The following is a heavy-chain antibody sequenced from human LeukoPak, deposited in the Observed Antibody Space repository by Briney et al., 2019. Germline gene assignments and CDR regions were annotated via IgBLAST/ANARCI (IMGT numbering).Heavy chain of an antibody. V-gene: IGHV3-7*01. D-gene: IGHD6-19*01. J-gene: IGHJ4*02. CDR3: ARDRGVAGNYDN. Sequence: GGSLRLSCAASGFTFSNFYMSWVCQAPGKGLEWVANIKQDGSEKYYVDSVKGRFTISRDNAKNSLYLQMNSLRAEDTAVYYCARDRGVAGNYDNWGQGTLVTVSS. CDR2: IKQDGSEK. CDR1: GFTFSNFY.